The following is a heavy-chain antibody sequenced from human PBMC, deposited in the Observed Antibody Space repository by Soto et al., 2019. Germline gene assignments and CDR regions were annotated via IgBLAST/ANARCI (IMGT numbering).Heavy chain of an antibody. CDR2: IYYSGST. CDR1: GGSISSSSYY. V-gene: IGHV4-39*01. Sequence: PSETLSLTCTVSGGSISSSSYYWGWIRQPPGKGLEWIGSIYYSGSTYYNPSLKSRVTISVDTSKNQFSLKLSSVTAADTAVYYCASPYYYGSGSLSSHAFDIWGQGTMVTVSS. CDR3: ASPYYYGSGSLSSHAFDI. J-gene: IGHJ3*02. D-gene: IGHD3-10*01.